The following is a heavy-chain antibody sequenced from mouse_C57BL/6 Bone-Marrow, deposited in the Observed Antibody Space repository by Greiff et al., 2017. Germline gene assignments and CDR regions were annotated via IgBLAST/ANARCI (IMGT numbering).Heavy chain of an antibody. CDR2: IWPGGGT. CDR3: ARMLRLSWFAY. V-gene: IGHV2-9-1*01. Sequence: QVQLKESGPGLVAPSQSLSITCTVSGFSLTSYAISWVRQPPGKGLEWLGVIWPGGGTNYNSALKARLSISKDNSKSQVFLQMNRLQTDDTARYYSARMLRLSWFAYWGQGTLVTVSA. D-gene: IGHD3-2*02. CDR1: GFSLTSYA. J-gene: IGHJ3*01.